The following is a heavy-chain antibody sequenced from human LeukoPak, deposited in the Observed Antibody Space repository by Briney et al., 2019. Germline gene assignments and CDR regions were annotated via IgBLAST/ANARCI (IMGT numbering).Heavy chain of an antibody. J-gene: IGHJ4*02. CDR2: ISSSGSYI. CDR3: ARDILWLPDY. Sequence: GGSLRLSCAASGFTFSSYSMNWVRQAPGKGLEWVSSISSSGSYIYYADSVKGRFTISRDNAKNSLYLQLNSLRAEDTAVYYCARDILWLPDYWGQGTLVTVSS. CDR1: GFTFSSYS. V-gene: IGHV3-21*01. D-gene: IGHD3-10*01.